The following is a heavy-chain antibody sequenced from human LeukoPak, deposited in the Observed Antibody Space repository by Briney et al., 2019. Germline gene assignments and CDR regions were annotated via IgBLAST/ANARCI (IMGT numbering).Heavy chain of an antibody. Sequence: GASVKVSCKFSGGTFSSYAISWVRQAPGQGLEWMGRIIPILGIANYAQKFQGRVTITADKSTSTAYMELSSLRSEDAAVYYCARNEGYSGQLDYWGQGTLVTVPS. V-gene: IGHV1-69*04. CDR2: IIPILGIA. CDR1: GGTFSSYA. J-gene: IGHJ4*02. D-gene: IGHD5-12*01. CDR3: ARNEGYSGQLDY.